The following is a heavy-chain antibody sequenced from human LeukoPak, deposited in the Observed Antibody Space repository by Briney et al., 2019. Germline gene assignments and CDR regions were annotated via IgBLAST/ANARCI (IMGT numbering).Heavy chain of an antibody. D-gene: IGHD2-15*01. Sequence: SETLSLTCSVSGGSISNYYCIWIRQPPGKGLEWIGYIYYSGSTNYNPSLKSRVTISVDTSKNQFSLKLSSVTAADTAVYYCARGYCSGGSCYRKYYFDYWGQGTLVTVSS. CDR3: ARGYCSGGSCYRKYYFDY. J-gene: IGHJ4*02. V-gene: IGHV4-59*01. CDR1: GGSISNYY. CDR2: IYYSGST.